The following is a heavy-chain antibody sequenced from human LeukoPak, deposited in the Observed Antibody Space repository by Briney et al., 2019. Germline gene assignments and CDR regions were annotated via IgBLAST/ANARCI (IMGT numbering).Heavy chain of an antibody. J-gene: IGHJ4*02. D-gene: IGHD5-12*01. CDR2: ISSSGSAI. CDR1: GFTFGDYA. V-gene: IGHV3-48*03. Sequence: GGSLRLSCTASGFTFGDYAMSWFRQAPGEGLEWVSYISSSGSAIYYADSVKGRFTISRANAKNTLYLQLNSLRAEGYYVYYCSRDQSGIVATITFDYWGQGILVTVSS. CDR3: SRDQSGIVATITFDY.